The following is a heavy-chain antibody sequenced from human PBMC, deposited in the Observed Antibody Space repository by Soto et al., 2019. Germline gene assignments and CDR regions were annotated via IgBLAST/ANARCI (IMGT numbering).Heavy chain of an antibody. Sequence: PSQTLSLTCAISGDSVSSNSAAWNWIRQSPSRGLEWLGRTYYRSKWYNDYAVSVKSRITINPDTSKNQFSLQLNSVTPEDTAVYYCARDRDYDFWSGYYLENWFDLWGQGTLVTVSS. V-gene: IGHV6-1*01. J-gene: IGHJ5*02. CDR2: TYYRSKWYN. D-gene: IGHD3-3*01. CDR3: ARDRDYDFWSGYYLENWFDL. CDR1: GDSVSSNSAA.